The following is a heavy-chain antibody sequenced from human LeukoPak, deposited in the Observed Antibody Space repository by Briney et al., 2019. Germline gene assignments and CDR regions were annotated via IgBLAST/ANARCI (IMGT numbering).Heavy chain of an antibody. J-gene: IGHJ5*02. Sequence: GGSLRLSCAASGFTFDDYGMSWVRQAPGKGLEWVSGINWNGGSTGYADSVKGRFPISRDNAKNSLYLQMNSLRAEDTAVYHCARGEGGWRYNWFDPWGQGTLVTVSS. D-gene: IGHD6-19*01. CDR2: INWNGGST. V-gene: IGHV3-20*01. CDR1: GFTFDDYG. CDR3: ARGEGGWRYNWFDP.